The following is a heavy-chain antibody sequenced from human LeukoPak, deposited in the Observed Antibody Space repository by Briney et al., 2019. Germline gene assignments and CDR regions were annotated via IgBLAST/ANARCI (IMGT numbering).Heavy chain of an antibody. CDR1: GYTFTSYG. CDR3: ARGGTIFGVVRTLYGMDV. CDR2: ISAYNGNT. D-gene: IGHD3-3*01. Sequence: WASVKVSCTASGYTFTSYGISWVRQAPGQGLEWMGWISAYNGNTNYAQKLQGRVTMTTDTSTSTAYMELRSLRSDDTAVYYCARGGTIFGVVRTLYGMDVWGQGTTVTVSS. J-gene: IGHJ6*02. V-gene: IGHV1-18*01.